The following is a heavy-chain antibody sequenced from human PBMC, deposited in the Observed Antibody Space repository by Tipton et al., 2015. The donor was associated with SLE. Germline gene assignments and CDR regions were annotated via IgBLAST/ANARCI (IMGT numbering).Heavy chain of an antibody. CDR2: ISYDGSNK. CDR1: GFTFSSYA. Sequence: SLRLSCAASGFTFSSYAMHWVRQAPGKGLEWVAVISYDGSNKYYADSVKGRFIISRDNSESTLFLQMNSLRAEDTAVYYCAISLYSSPDYWGQGTLVTVSS. J-gene: IGHJ4*02. D-gene: IGHD6-13*01. CDR3: AISLYSSPDY. V-gene: IGHV3-30*04.